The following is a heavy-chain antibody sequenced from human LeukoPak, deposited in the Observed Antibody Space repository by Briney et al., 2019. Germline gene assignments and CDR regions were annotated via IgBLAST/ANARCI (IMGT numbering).Heavy chain of an antibody. D-gene: IGHD4-17*01. CDR1: GYTFTSYD. CDR3: ARDLGYGDYIYYYYMDV. Sequence: GASVKVSCKASGYTFTSYDINWVRQATGQGLEWMGWINPNSGGTNYAQKFQGRVTMTRDTSISTAYMELSRLRSDDTAVYYCARDLGYGDYIYYYYMDVWGKGTTVTVSS. CDR2: INPNSGGT. V-gene: IGHV1-2*02. J-gene: IGHJ6*03.